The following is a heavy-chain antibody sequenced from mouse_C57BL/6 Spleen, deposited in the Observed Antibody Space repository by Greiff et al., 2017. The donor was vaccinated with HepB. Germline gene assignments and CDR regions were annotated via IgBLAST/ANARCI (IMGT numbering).Heavy chain of an antibody. Sequence: VQLQQPGAELVMPGASVKLSCKASGYTFTSYWMHWVKQRPGQGLEWIGEIDPSDSYTNYNQKFKGKSTLTVDKSSSTAYMQLSSLTSEDSAVYYCARGRTGNYFDYWGQGTTLTVSS. CDR3: ARGRTGNYFDY. J-gene: IGHJ2*01. CDR1: GYTFTSYW. V-gene: IGHV1-69*01. CDR2: IDPSDSYT.